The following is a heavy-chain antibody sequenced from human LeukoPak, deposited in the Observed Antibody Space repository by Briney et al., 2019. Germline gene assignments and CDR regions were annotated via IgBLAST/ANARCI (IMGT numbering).Heavy chain of an antibody. Sequence: ASVKVSCKASGYNFTGYYLHWVRQAPGQGLEWMGWINPNTGGTNYAQKFQGRVTMTRDTSISTAYMELSRLRSDDTAVYYCARSGSRTGYYYYYYMDVWGKGTTVTVSS. D-gene: IGHD1-26*01. CDR2: INPNTGGT. CDR3: ARSGSRTGYYYYYYMDV. CDR1: GYNFTGYY. V-gene: IGHV1-2*02. J-gene: IGHJ6*03.